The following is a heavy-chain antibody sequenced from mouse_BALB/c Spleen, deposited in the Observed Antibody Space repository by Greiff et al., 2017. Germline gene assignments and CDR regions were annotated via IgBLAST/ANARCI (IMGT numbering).Heavy chain of an antibody. CDR2: ISDGGSYT. J-gene: IGHJ4*01. V-gene: IGHV5-4*02. Sequence: EVKLVESGGGLVKPGGSLKLSCAASGFTFSDYYMYWVRQTPEKRLEWVATISDGGSYTYYPDSVKGRFTISRDNAKNNLYLQMSSLKSEDTAMYYCAREEYGNYAMDYWGQGTSVTVSS. CDR3: AREEYGNYAMDY. D-gene: IGHD2-10*02. CDR1: GFTFSDYY.